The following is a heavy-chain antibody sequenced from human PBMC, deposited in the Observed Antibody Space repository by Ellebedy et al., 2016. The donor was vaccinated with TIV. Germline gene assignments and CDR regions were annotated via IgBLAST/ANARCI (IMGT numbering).Heavy chain of an antibody. Sequence: ASVKVSCKASGYTFTSYGISWVRQAPGQGLEWMGWISPYNGNTDYAQKFQGRITMTTHTSTRTAYMELRSLRSDDKAVYDCARERKVPAALSPMDVWGKGTTVTVSS. D-gene: IGHD2-2*01. J-gene: IGHJ6*04. CDR3: ARERKVPAALSPMDV. CDR2: ISPYNGNT. CDR1: GYTFTSYG. V-gene: IGHV1-18*04.